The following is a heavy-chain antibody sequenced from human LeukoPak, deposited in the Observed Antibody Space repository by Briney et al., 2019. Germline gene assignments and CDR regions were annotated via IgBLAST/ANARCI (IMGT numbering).Heavy chain of an antibody. V-gene: IGHV3-23*01. CDR2: ISGSDGST. CDR1: GFTFSSYG. CDR3: AKVRWDNSGWYYLDY. J-gene: IGHJ4*02. D-gene: IGHD6-19*01. Sequence: GGSLRLSCAASGFTFSSYGMSWVRQAPGKGLEWVSAISGSDGSTYYADSVKGRFTISRDTSKNALYLQMNSLRAEDTAVYYCAKVRWDNSGWYYLDYWGQGTLVTVSS.